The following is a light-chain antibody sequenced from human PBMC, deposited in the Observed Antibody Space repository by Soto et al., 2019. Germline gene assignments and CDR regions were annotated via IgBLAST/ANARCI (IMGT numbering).Light chain of an antibody. CDR1: RTVFNF. V-gene: IGKV3-11*01. CDR2: DAS. Sequence: EIALTQSPATLSLSPGERATLSCRANRTVFNFLIWYQQKPGQAPRLLIYDASNRATDIPARFSGTGAGTDFRLTISSLEPEDVALYFCQQRAIWPYTFGPGTKLEIK. J-gene: IGKJ2*01. CDR3: QQRAIWPYT.